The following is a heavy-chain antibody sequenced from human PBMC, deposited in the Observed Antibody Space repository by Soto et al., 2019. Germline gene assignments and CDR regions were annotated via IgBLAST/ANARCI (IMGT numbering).Heavy chain of an antibody. V-gene: IGHV4-39*01. J-gene: IGHJ4*02. D-gene: IGHD3-10*01. Sequence: SETLSLTCTVSGGSISSSSYYWGWIRQPPGKGLEWIGSIYYSGSTYYNPSLKSRVTISVDTSKNQFSLKLSSVTAAETAVYYCASPYYYGSGSYYIHWGQGTLVT. CDR2: IYYSGST. CDR1: GGSISSSSYY. CDR3: ASPYYYGSGSYYIH.